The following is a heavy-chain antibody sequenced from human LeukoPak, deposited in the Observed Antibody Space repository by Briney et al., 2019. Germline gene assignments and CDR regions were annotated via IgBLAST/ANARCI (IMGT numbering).Heavy chain of an antibody. CDR3: AREDDYGDFYYYYYGMDV. J-gene: IGHJ6*02. CDR1: GFTFSSYA. D-gene: IGHD4-17*01. V-gene: IGHV3-30-3*01. Sequence: GGSLRLSCAASGFTFSSYAMHWVRQAPGKGLEWVAVISYDGSNKYYADSVKGRFTISRDNSKNTLYLQMNSLRAEDTAVYYCAREDDYGDFYYYYYGMDVWGQGTTVTVSS. CDR2: ISYDGSNK.